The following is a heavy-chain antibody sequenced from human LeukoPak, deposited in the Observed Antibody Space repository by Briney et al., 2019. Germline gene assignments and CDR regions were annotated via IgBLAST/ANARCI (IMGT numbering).Heavy chain of an antibody. CDR2: FDPEDGET. Sequence: ASVKVSCKVSGYTLTELSMHWVRQAPGKGLEWMGGFDPEDGETIYAQEFQGRVTMTEDTSTDTPYMELSSLRSQDTAGYYCATANYYGSGSYHLDYWGQGTLVTVSS. V-gene: IGHV1-24*01. J-gene: IGHJ4*02. CDR1: GYTLTELS. D-gene: IGHD3-10*01. CDR3: ATANYYGSGSYHLDY.